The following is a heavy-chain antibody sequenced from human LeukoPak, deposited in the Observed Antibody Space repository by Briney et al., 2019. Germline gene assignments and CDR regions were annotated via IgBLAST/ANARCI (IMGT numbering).Heavy chain of an antibody. D-gene: IGHD2-2*01. J-gene: IGHJ5*02. CDR2: ISAYNGNT. V-gene: IGHV1-18*01. CDR1: GYTFTSHG. CDR3: ARDFFDIVVVPAAHNWFDP. Sequence: GASVKVSCKASGYTFTSHGISWVRQAPGQGLEWMGWISAYNGNTNYAQKLQGRVTMTTDTSTSTAYMELRSLRSDDTAVYYCARDFFDIVVVPAAHNWFDPWGQGTLVTVSS.